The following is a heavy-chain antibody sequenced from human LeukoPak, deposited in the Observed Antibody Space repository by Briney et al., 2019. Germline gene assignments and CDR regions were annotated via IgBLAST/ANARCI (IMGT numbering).Heavy chain of an antibody. Sequence: GASVKVSCRVSGYTFTSYYMHWVRQAPGQGLEWMGIINPSGGSTSYAQKFQGRVTMTRDTSTSTVYMELSSLRSEDTAVYYCAKDRYGGTFDYWGQGTLVTVSS. J-gene: IGHJ4*02. CDR2: INPSGGST. CDR3: AKDRYGGTFDY. D-gene: IGHD4-23*01. CDR1: GYTFTSYY. V-gene: IGHV1-46*01.